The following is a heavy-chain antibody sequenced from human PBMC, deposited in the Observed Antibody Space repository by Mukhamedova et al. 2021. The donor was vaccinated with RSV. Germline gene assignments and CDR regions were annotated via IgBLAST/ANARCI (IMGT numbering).Heavy chain of an antibody. Sequence: SRVTISADTSKNQFSLKLSSVTAADTAVYYCARGGLGIVVEHVRNAFGIWGQGTMVTVSS. CDR3: ARGGLGIVVEHVRNAFGI. D-gene: IGHD2-21*01. J-gene: IGHJ3*02. V-gene: IGHV4-30-2*04.